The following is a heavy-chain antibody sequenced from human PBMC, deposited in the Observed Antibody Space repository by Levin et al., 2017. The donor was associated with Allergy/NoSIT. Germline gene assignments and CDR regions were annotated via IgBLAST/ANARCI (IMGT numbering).Heavy chain of an antibody. D-gene: IGHD3-10*01. CDR1: GYTFSSYA. CDR3: AKEYSVLLWFRDTSDAFDI. V-gene: IGHV7-4-1*02. Sequence: GESLKISCKTSGYTFSSYALNWVRQAPGQGLEWMGWINTNTGNPTYAQGFTGRFVFSLDTSVSTAYLQISSLKAEDTAVYYCAKEYSVLLWFRDTSDAFDIWGQGTMVTVSS. J-gene: IGHJ3*02. CDR2: INTNTGNP.